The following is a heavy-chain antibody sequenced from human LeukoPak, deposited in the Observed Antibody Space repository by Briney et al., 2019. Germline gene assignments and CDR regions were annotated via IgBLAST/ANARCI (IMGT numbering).Heavy chain of an antibody. CDR1: GYIFTGYY. V-gene: IGHV1-2*02. D-gene: IGHD3-10*01. CDR2: INPNSGGT. J-gene: IGHJ4*02. CDR3: ARVSAKFVGKYYFDY. Sequence: ASVKVSCKASGYIFTGYYMHWVRQAPGQGLEWMGWINPNSGGTNYAQKFQGRVTMTRDTSISTAYMELSRLRSDDTAVYYCARVSAKFVGKYYFDYWGQGTLVTVSS.